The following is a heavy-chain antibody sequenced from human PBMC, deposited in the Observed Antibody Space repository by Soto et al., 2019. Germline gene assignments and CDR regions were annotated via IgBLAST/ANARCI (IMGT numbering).Heavy chain of an antibody. V-gene: IGHV4-34*01. J-gene: IGHJ4*02. CDR2: INHSGST. Sequence: SETLSLTCAVYGGSFSGYYWSWIRQPPGKGLEWIGEINHSGSTNYNPSLKSRVTISVDTSKNQFSLKLSSVTAADTAVYYCARGRRIFGVVIHSFWRFDYWGQGTLVTVSS. CDR1: GGSFSGYY. D-gene: IGHD3-3*01. CDR3: ARGRRIFGVVIHSFWRFDY.